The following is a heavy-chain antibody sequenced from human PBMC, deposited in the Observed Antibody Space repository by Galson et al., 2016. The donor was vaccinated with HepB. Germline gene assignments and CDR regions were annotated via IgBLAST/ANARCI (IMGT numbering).Heavy chain of an antibody. CDR3: ARHRSGIAAD. CDR2: IFPRDSDI. J-gene: IGHJ4*02. D-gene: IGHD6-13*01. V-gene: IGHV5-51*01. CDR1: GYSFSSYW. Sequence: QSGAEVKKPGEPLKISCKGSGYSFSSYWIGWVRQMPGKGLEWMGIIFPRDSDIRYSPSFEGQVSISADKSINTAYLHWSSLKASDTAMYFCARHRSGIAADWGQGTLVTVSS.